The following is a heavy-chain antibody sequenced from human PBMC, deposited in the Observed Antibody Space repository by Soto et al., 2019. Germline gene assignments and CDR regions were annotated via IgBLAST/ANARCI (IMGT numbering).Heavy chain of an antibody. V-gene: IGHV1-18*01. J-gene: IGHJ1*01. D-gene: IGHD3-9*01. CDR3: GYDSRGH. CDR2: ISAYNGNT. CDR1: GYTFTSYG. Sequence: GASVKVSCKASGYTFTSYGISWVRQAPGQGLEWMGWISAYNGNTNYAQKLQGRVTMTTDTSKNQFSLKLSSVTAADTAVYYCGYDSRGHWGQGTLVTVSS.